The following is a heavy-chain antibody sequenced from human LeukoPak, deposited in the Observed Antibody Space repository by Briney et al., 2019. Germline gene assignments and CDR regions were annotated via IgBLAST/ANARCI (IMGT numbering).Heavy chain of an antibody. Sequence: SETLSLTCSVSGGSINNYYWSWIRQSPGRGLEWIGYIYYSGSTSYNPSLKSRLTISVDTSNNQFSLELRSVTAADTAVYFCARGGRSASAYYYMDVWGRGTTATVSS. J-gene: IGHJ6*03. CDR2: IYYSGST. CDR3: ARGGRSASAYYYMDV. D-gene: IGHD2-2*01. CDR1: GGSINNYY. V-gene: IGHV4-59*01.